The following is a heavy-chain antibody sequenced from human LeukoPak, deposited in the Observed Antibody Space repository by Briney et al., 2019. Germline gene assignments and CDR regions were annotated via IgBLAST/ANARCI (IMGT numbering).Heavy chain of an antibody. CDR2: ISASGGST. CDR3: AKPTMIVVAFDAFDI. D-gene: IGHD3-22*01. CDR1: GFSFSSYG. Sequence: GGSLRLSCAASGFSFSSYGMTWVRQAPGKGLEWVSAISASGGSTYYADSVKGRFTISRDNSKNTLYLQMNRLRAEDTAVYYCAKPTMIVVAFDAFDIWGQGTMVTVCS. V-gene: IGHV3-23*01. J-gene: IGHJ3*02.